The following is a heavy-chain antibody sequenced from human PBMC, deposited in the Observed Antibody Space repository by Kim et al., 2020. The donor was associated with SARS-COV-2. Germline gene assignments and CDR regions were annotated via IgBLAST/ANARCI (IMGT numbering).Heavy chain of an antibody. V-gene: IGHV3-30*04. J-gene: IGHJ3*02. CDR1: GFTFSSYA. CDR2: ISYDGSNK. Sequence: GGSLRLSCAASGFTFSSYAMHWVRQAPGKGLEWVAVISYDGSNKYYADSVKGRFTISRENSKNTLYLQMNSLRAEDTAVNYCAGGSGLDDYYDSSGYYYCAFDIWGQGTMGTVSS. CDR3: AGGSGLDDYYDSSGYYYCAFDI. D-gene: IGHD3-22*01.